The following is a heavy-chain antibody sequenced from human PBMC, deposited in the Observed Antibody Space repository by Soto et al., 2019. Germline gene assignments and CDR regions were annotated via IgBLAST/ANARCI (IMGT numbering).Heavy chain of an antibody. V-gene: IGHV5-10-1*01. J-gene: IGHJ6*02. CDR2: IDPSDSYT. CDR1: GYSFTSYW. D-gene: IGHD2-2*01. CDR3: ARLKLGYCSSTSCYPNPYYYYGMDV. Sequence: PGESLKISCKGSGYSFTSYWISWVRQMPGKGLEWMGRIDPSDSYTNYSPSFQGHVTISADKSISTAYLQWSSLKASDTAMYYCARLKLGYCSSTSCYPNPYYYYGMDVWGQGTTDTVS.